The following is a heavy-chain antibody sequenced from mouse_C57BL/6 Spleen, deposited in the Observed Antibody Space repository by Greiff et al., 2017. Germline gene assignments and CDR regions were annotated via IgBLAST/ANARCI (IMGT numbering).Heavy chain of an antibody. V-gene: IGHV1-64*01. D-gene: IGHD1-1*01. Sequence: QVQLQQPGAELVKPGASVKLSCKASGYTFTSYWMHWVKQRPGQGLEWIGMIHPNSGSTNYNEKFKGKATLTVDKSSSTAYMQLSSLTSEDSAVYYCARSGYYGSRHWDFDVWGTGTTVTVSS. CDR1: GYTFTSYW. CDR3: ARSGYYGSRHWDFDV. J-gene: IGHJ1*03. CDR2: IHPNSGST.